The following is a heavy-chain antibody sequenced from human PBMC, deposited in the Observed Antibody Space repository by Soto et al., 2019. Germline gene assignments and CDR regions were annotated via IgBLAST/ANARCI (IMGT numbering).Heavy chain of an antibody. J-gene: IGHJ6*02. CDR3: ARSIRGPRRFNGMDV. Sequence: SRPTLVNPTETLTLTCTFSGFSLTSPGMCVSWIRQPPGKALEWLALIEGDDDDKYYSTSLKTRLTISKDTRKNQVVLTMANMDPADTGTYSCARSIRGPRRFNGMDVWGQGT. CDR2: IEGDDDDK. CDR1: GFSLTSPGMC. D-gene: IGHD1-20*01. V-gene: IGHV2-70*13.